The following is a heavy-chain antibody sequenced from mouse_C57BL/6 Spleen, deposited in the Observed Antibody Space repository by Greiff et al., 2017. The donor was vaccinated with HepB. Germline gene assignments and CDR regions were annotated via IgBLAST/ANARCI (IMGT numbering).Heavy chain of an antibody. J-gene: IGHJ3*01. CDR1: GYTFTDYY. CDR3: ARDYYGSSRAWFAY. CDR2: IYPGSGNT. Sequence: VQLVESGAELVRPGASVKLSCKASGYTFTDYYINWVKQRPGQGLEWIARIYPGSGNTYYNEKFKGKATLTAEKSSSTAYMQLSSLTSEDAAVYFCARDYYGSSRAWFAYWGQGTLVTVSA. V-gene: IGHV1-76*01. D-gene: IGHD1-1*01.